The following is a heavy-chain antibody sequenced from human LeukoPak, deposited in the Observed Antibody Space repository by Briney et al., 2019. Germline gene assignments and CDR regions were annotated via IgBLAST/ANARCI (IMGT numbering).Heavy chain of an antibody. J-gene: IGHJ5*02. CDR1: GGSISSYY. V-gene: IGHV4-59*08. Sequence: SETLSLTCTVSGGSISSYYWSWIRQPPGKGLEWIGYIYYSGSTNYNPSLKSRVTISVDTSKNQFSLKLSSVTAADTAVYYCARQRDYYDSSGVRWFDPWGQGTLVTVSS. CDR2: IYYSGST. D-gene: IGHD3-22*01. CDR3: ARQRDYYDSSGVRWFDP.